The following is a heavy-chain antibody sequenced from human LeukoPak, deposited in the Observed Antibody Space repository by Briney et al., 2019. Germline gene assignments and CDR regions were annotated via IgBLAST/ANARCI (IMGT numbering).Heavy chain of an antibody. D-gene: IGHD2-2*03. Sequence: GSVKVSCKASGYTFTSYGISWVRQAPGQGLEWMGWISAYNGNTNYAQKLQGRVTMTTDTSTSTAYMELRSLRSDNTAVYYCARALDIVVVPADNWFDPWGQGTLVTVSS. V-gene: IGHV1-18*01. CDR2: ISAYNGNT. CDR1: GYTFTSYG. J-gene: IGHJ5*02. CDR3: ARALDIVVVPADNWFDP.